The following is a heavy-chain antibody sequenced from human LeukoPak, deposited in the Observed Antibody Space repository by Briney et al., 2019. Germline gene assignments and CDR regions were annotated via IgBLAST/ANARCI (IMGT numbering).Heavy chain of an antibody. D-gene: IGHD5-12*01. V-gene: IGHV1-69*05. J-gene: IGHJ4*02. CDR2: IIPIFGTA. CDR1: GGTFSSYA. Sequence: SVKVSCKASGGTFSSYAISWVRQAPGQGLEWMGGIIPIFGTANYAQKFQGRVTITTDESTSTAYMELSSLRSEDTAVYYCARGRGYSGYDDYWGQGTLVTVSS. CDR3: ARGRGYSGYDDY.